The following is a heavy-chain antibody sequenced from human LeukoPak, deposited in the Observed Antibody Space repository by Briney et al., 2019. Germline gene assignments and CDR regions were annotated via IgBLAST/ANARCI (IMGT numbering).Heavy chain of an antibody. V-gene: IGHV1-18*01. Sequence: AASVKVSCKASGGTFSSYAISWVRQAPGQGLEWMGWISAYNGNTHYAQKLQGRVTMTTDTSTSTVYMELRSLRSDDTAVYYCARGSPPRRNYDSRGYYSYYFDYWGQGTLVTVSS. CDR3: ARGSPPRRNYDSRGYYSYYFDY. D-gene: IGHD3-22*01. CDR2: ISAYNGNT. J-gene: IGHJ4*02. CDR1: GGTFSSYA.